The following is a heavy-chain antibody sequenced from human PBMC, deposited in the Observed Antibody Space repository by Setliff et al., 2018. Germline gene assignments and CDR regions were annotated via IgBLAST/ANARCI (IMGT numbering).Heavy chain of an antibody. D-gene: IGHD7-27*01. J-gene: IGHJ4*02. Sequence: KTSETLSLTCTVSGGSISSHYWSWIRQPPGKGLEWIGSIYYSGSTNYNPSLKSRVTISVDTSKNQFSLKLSSVTAADTAVYYCAREALLGIGVSRRPDYWGQGTLVTVS. CDR1: GGSISSHY. V-gene: IGHV4-59*11. CDR2: IYYSGST. CDR3: AREALLGIGVSRRPDY.